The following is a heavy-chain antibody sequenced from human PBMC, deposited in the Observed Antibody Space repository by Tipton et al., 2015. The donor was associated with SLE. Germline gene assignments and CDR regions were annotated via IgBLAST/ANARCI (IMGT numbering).Heavy chain of an antibody. CDR2: IFYSGNT. CDR3: ARDWDSGSTWDY. D-gene: IGHD1-26*01. V-gene: IGHV4-59*12. Sequence: PGLVKPSETLSLTCTVSGGSISSYYWSWIRQPPGKELEWIGYIFYSGNTKENPSLQSRVTISVDTSKNQFSLNLSSVTAADTAVYYCARDWDSGSTWDYWGQGTLVTVSS. J-gene: IGHJ4*02. CDR1: GGSISSYY.